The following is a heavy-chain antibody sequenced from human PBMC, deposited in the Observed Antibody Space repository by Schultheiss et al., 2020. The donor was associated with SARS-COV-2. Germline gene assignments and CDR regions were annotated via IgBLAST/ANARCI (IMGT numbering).Heavy chain of an antibody. J-gene: IGHJ3*02. CDR2: ISGSGGST. D-gene: IGHD2-21*01. CDR1: GFTFSSHA. Sequence: GESLKISCAASGFTFSSHAMSWVRQAPGKGLEWVSGISGSGGSTYYADSVKGRFTISRDNAKNSLYLQMNSLRAEDTAVYYCARDETILLGDAFDIWGQGTMVTVSS. CDR3: ARDETILLGDAFDI. V-gene: IGHV3-23*01.